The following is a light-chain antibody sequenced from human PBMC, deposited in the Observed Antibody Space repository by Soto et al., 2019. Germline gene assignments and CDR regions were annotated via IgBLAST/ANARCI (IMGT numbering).Light chain of an antibody. CDR1: SGHSSYA. J-gene: IGLJ2*01. CDR3: QAWGTGMV. CDR2: INSDGSH. Sequence: QPVLTQPPSASASLGASVRLTCTLNSGHSSYAIAWHQQQPEKGPQYLMKINSDGSHSKGGGIPDRFSGSSSGAERYLTTSSLQSEDEADYYCQAWGTGMVCGGGTKLTVL. V-gene: IGLV4-69*01.